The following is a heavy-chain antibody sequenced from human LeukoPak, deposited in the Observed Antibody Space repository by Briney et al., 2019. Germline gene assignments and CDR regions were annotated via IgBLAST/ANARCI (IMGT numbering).Heavy chain of an antibody. CDR3: ARVVPAAIDWFDP. CDR2: IYYSGST. Sequence: PSETLSLTCTVPGGSISSSSYYWGWIRQPPGKGLEWIGSIYYSGSTYYNLSLKSRITISVDTSKIQFSLKLSSVTAADTAVYYCARVVPAAIDWFDPWGQGTLVTVSS. J-gene: IGHJ5*02. D-gene: IGHD2-2*01. CDR1: GGSISSSSYY. V-gene: IGHV4-39*07.